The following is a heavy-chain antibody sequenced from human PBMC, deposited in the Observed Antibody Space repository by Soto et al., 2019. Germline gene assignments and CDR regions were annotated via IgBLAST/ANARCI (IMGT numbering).Heavy chain of an antibody. Sequence: QVQLVQSGAEVKKPGSSVKVSCKASGGTFSSYTISWVRQAPGQGLEWMGRIIPILGIAKYAQKFQGTVTITADKSTSTAYMELSSLRSEDTAVYYCASLPGADFAFDIWGQGTVVTVSS. V-gene: IGHV1-69*02. J-gene: IGHJ3*02. CDR2: IIPILGIA. CDR1: GGTFSSYT. CDR3: ASLPGADFAFDI. D-gene: IGHD6-19*01.